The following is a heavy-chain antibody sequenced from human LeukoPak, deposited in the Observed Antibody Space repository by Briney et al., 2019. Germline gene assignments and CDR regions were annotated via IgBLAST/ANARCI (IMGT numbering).Heavy chain of an antibody. CDR2: IIPIFGTA. D-gene: IGHD6-19*01. J-gene: IGHJ4*02. CDR3: ARDPGSSGWPKYYFDY. V-gene: IGHV1-69*13. Sequence: PVKVSCKASGGTFSSYAISWVRQAPGQGLEWMGGIIPIFGTANYAQKFQGRVTITADESTSTAYMELSSLRSEDTAVYYCARDPGSSGWPKYYFDYWGQGTLVTVSS. CDR1: GGTFSSYA.